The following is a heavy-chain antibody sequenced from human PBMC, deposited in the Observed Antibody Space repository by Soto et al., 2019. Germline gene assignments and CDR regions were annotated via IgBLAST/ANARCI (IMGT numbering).Heavy chain of an antibody. Sequence: PGGSLRLSCAASGFTFSSYSMNWVRQAPGKGLEWVSYISSSSSTIYYADSVKGRFTISRDNAKNSLYLQMNSLRDEDTAVYYCARDRSGYGSYYGMDVWGQGTTVTVSS. V-gene: IGHV3-48*02. J-gene: IGHJ6*02. CDR1: GFTFSSYS. CDR3: ARDRSGYGSYYGMDV. D-gene: IGHD5-12*01. CDR2: ISSSSSTI.